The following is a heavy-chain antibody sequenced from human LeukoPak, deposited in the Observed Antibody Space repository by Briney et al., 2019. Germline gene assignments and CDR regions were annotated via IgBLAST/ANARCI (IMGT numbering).Heavy chain of an antibody. Sequence: GGSLRLSCADSGFTFSSYWMRWVRQAPGKGLEWVVNIKQDGSEKYYVDSVKGRFTISRDNAKNSLYLQMNSLRAEDTAVYYCARANTYRRWLQPAYYFDYWGPRTLVTVSS. V-gene: IGHV3-7*01. CDR2: IKQDGSEK. CDR1: GFTFSSYW. D-gene: IGHD5-24*01. J-gene: IGHJ4*02. CDR3: ARANTYRRWLQPAYYFDY.